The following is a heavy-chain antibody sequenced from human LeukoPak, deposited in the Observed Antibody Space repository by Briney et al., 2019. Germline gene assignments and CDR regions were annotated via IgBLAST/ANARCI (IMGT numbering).Heavy chain of an antibody. D-gene: IGHD3-3*01. CDR3: ARGRSYYDFWSGYRNKYYYMDV. CDR2: INHSGST. V-gene: IGHV4-34*01. CDR1: GGSISGYY. J-gene: IGHJ6*03. Sequence: PSETLSLTCTVSGGSISGYYWSWIRQPPGKGLEWIGEINHSGSTNYNPSLKSRVTISVDTSKNQFSLKLSSVTAADTAVYYCARGRSYYDFWSGYRNKYYYMDVWGKGTTVTVSS.